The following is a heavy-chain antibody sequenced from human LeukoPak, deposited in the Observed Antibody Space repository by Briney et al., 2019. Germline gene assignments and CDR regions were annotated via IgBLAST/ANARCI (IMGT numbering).Heavy chain of an antibody. Sequence: PSDTLSLTCTVSGGSISSYYWSWIRQPPGKGLEWIGFVYYSGITSYNPSLKSRVTISVDTSKNHFSLKLTSVTAADTAVYYCVRRYNSGPHYFDYWGQGTLVTVSS. CDR2: VYYSGIT. J-gene: IGHJ4*02. CDR3: VRRYNSGPHYFDY. D-gene: IGHD5-18*01. V-gene: IGHV4-59*07. CDR1: GGSISSYY.